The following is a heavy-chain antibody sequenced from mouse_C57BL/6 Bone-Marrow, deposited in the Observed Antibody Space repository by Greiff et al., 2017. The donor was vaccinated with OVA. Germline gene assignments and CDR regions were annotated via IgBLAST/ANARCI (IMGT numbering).Heavy chain of an antibody. CDR2: IDPENGDT. D-gene: IGHD1-2*01. J-gene: IGHJ1*03. Sequence: VQLQQSGAELVRPGASVKLSCTASGFNIKDDYMHWVKQRPEQGLEWIGWIDPENGDTEYASKFQGKATITADTSSNTAYLQLSSLTSEDTAVYYGTTWRRLDVWGTGTTVTVSS. CDR1: GFNIKDDY. V-gene: IGHV14-4*01. CDR3: TTWRRLDV.